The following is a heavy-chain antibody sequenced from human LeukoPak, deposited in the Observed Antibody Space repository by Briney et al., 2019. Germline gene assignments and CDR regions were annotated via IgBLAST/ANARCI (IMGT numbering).Heavy chain of an antibody. D-gene: IGHD3-10*01. CDR2: ISDSGGST. CDR3: AKFRALHYYGSGPSH. CDR1: GFTFSSYA. V-gene: IGHV3-23*01. J-gene: IGHJ4*02. Sequence: GGSLRLPCAASGFTFSSYAMSWVRQAPGKGLEWVSGISDSGGSTFYADSVKGRFTISRDKSKNTLYLQMNSLRAEDTAVYYCAKFRALHYYGSGPSHWGKGTLVTVSS.